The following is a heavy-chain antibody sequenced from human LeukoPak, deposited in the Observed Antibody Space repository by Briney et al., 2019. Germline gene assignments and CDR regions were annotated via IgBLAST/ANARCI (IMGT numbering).Heavy chain of an antibody. CDR2: INHSGST. CDR3: ARGVVVAAAGTFDY. CDR1: GGPFSGYY. D-gene: IGHD6-13*01. Sequence: SETLSPTCAVYGGPFSGYYWSWIRQPPGKGLEWIGEINHSGSTNYNPSLKSRVTISVDTSKNQFSLKLSSVTAADTAVYYCARGVVVAAAGTFDYWGQGTLVTVSS. J-gene: IGHJ4*02. V-gene: IGHV4-34*01.